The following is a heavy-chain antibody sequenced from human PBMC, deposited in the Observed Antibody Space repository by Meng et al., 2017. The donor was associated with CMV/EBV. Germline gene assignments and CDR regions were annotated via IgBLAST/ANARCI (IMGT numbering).Heavy chain of an antibody. J-gene: IGHJ3*02. V-gene: IGHV4-39*07. CDR1: VASISISSNC. D-gene: IGHD4-17*01. CDR3: ASFQATVTTSNAFDI. CDR2: IYYSGST. Sequence: QEWGPGPGKATDSQTLSCTCAVASISISSNCWGWIRHPPGKARGWVGSIYYSGSTYYNPYLKSPVTISVDTSKNQFSLKLSSVTAADTAVYYCASFQATVTTSNAFDIWGQGTMVTVSS.